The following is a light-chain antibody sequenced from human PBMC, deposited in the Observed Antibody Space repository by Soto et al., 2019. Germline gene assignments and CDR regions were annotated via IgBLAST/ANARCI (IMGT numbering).Light chain of an antibody. CDR2: DSS. J-gene: IGKJ2*01. CDR1: YGISSS. CDR3: QQLSNYPYT. V-gene: IGKV1-9*01. Sequence: DIQLTQSPSFLSASVEDRVTISCRASYGISSSLAWYQQEPGKPPKLLIYDSSTLQTGVPSRFTGSGSGRKFTLTISGLQFGDFATDFCQQLSNYPYTFGQGTKLEI.